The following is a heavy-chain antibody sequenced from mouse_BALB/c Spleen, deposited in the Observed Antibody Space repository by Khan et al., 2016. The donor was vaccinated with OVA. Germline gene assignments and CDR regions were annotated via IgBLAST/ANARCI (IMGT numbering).Heavy chain of an antibody. CDR1: GFTFSSFG. J-gene: IGHJ1*01. Sequence: EVQGVESGGGLVQPGGSRKLSCAASGFTFSSFGMHWVRQAPEKGLEWVAYISSGSSTIYYADTVKGRFTISRDNPKNTLFLQMTSLRSEDTAMYYCAKGFGYFDVWGAGTTVTVSS. CDR3: AKGFGYFDV. CDR2: ISSGSSTI. V-gene: IGHV5-17*02.